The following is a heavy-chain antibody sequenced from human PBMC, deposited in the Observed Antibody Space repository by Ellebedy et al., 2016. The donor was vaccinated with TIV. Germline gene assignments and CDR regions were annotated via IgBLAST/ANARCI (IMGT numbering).Heavy chain of an antibody. V-gene: IGHV3-7*01. D-gene: IGHD6-13*01. CDR3: ARDRGIAPGAHDAFDI. CDR2: IKQDGSEK. J-gene: IGHJ3*02. CDR1: GFTFRSYW. Sequence: GESLKISCAASGFTFRSYWMTWVRQAPGKGLEWVANIKQDGSEKYYVDSVKGRFTISRDNAKNSLSLQMNSLRAEDTAVYYCARDRGIAPGAHDAFDIWGQGTMVTVSS.